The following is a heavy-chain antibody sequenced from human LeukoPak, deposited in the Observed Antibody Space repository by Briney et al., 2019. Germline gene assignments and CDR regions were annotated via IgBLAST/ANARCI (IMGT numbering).Heavy chain of an antibody. D-gene: IGHD3-3*01. CDR3: AKSSELRSLGWFQGSHMDV. CDR2: LSGSGVLT. V-gene: IGHV3-23*01. CDR1: GFNVSTYA. Sequence: PGGSLRLSCAASGFNVSTYAMNWVRLAPGKGPEWVSSLSGSGVLTNYADSVKGRFTISRDTSKNTLHLQMNSLTFEDTAIYFCAKSSELRSLGWFQGSHMDVWAKGPRSPTP. J-gene: IGHJ6*03.